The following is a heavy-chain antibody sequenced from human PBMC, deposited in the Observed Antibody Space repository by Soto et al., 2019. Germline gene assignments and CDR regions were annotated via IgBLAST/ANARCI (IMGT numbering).Heavy chain of an antibody. J-gene: IGHJ5*02. Sequence: PSETLSLTCTVPSASITSSSYYWGLIRQPPGKGLEWIGSIYYSGSTYYNPSLKSRVTISVDTSKNQFSLKLSSVTAADTAVYYCATQEVGGSYVYTFDPWGQGTRVTVS. D-gene: IGHD1-26*01. CDR1: SASITSSSYY. CDR2: IYYSGST. CDR3: ATQEVGGSYVYTFDP. V-gene: IGHV4-39*01.